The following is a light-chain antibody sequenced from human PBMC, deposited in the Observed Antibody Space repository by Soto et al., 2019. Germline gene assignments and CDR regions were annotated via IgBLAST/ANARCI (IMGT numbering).Light chain of an antibody. J-gene: IGKJ1*01. CDR2: GSS. Sequence: EVVLTQSPGTLSLSPGDKASLSCRASQSTTYLAWYQQKYGQPPRLLIYGSSTRTPDTPDRFSASGSGPDFTLTISRLEPEDFAVYFCQRYGRSQWTFGQGTKVDI. CDR1: QSTTY. CDR3: QRYGRSQWT. V-gene: IGKV3-20*01.